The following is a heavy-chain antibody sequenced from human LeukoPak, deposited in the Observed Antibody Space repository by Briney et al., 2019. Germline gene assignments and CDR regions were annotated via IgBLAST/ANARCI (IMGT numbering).Heavy chain of an antibody. CDR3: ARVRYDILTGPRGAIDP. Sequence: ASVKVSCKASGYTFTSYGISWVRQAPGQGLEWMGWINPNSGGTNYAQKFQGRVTMTRDTSISTAYMELSRLRSDDTAVYYCARVRYDILTGPRGAIDPWGQGTLVTVSS. CDR2: INPNSGGT. V-gene: IGHV1-2*02. J-gene: IGHJ5*02. CDR1: GYTFTSYG. D-gene: IGHD3-9*01.